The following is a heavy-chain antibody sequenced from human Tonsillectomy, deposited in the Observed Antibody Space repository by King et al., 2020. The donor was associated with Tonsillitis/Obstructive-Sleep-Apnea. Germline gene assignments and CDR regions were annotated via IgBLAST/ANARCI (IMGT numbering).Heavy chain of an antibody. Sequence: HVQLVESGGGVVQSGRSLRLSCAASGFTFSSYGMHWVRQAPGKGLEWVAVTSYDGNIKYYTDSVKGRFTISRDNSKNTLYLQMNSLRAEDTAVYYCAKVRFPYCSSSSCPLAYWGQGTLVTVSS. J-gene: IGHJ4*02. CDR3: AKVRFPYCSSSSCPLAY. D-gene: IGHD2-2*01. CDR1: GFTFSSYG. V-gene: IGHV3-30*18. CDR2: TSYDGNIK.